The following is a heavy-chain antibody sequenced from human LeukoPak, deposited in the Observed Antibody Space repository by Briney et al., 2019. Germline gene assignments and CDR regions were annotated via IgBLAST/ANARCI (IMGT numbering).Heavy chain of an antibody. CDR2: IYTSGST. J-gene: IGHJ3*02. V-gene: IGHV4-4*09. CDR1: GGSISSYY. Sequence: SETLSLTCTVSGGSISSYYWSWIRQPPGKGLEWIGYIYTSGSTNYNPSLKSRVTISVDTSKNQFSLKLSSVTAADTAVYYCARESTIFGVVIIRAYDAFDIWGQGTMVTVSS. CDR3: ARESTIFGVVIIRAYDAFDI. D-gene: IGHD3-3*01.